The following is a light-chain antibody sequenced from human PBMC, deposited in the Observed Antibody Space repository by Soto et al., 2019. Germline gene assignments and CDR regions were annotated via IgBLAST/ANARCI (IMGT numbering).Light chain of an antibody. CDR2: GAS. CDR3: QQYGSSPPT. J-gene: IGKJ1*01. V-gene: IGKV3-20*01. CDR1: QSVSSSY. Sequence: EIVLTQSPGTRSLSPGERATLSCRASQSVSSSYLAWYRQKPGQAPRLLIYGASSRATGIPDRFSGSGSGTDFTLTISRLEPEDFAVYYCQQYGSSPPTFGQGTKVDIK.